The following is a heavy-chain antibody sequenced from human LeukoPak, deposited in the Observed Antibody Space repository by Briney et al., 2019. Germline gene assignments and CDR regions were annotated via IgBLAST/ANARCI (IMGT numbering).Heavy chain of an antibody. CDR2: IIPILGIA. Sequence: SVKVSCKASGGTFSSYTISWVRQAPGQGLEWMGRIIPILGIANYAQKFQGRVTITADKSTSTAYMELSSLRPEDTAVYYCARDLNGGTDAFDIWGQGTMVTVSS. D-gene: IGHD4-23*01. CDR3: ARDLNGGTDAFDI. CDR1: GGTFSSYT. V-gene: IGHV1-69*02. J-gene: IGHJ3*02.